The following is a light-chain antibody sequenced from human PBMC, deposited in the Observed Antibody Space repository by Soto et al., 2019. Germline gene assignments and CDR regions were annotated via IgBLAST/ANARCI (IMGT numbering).Light chain of an antibody. V-gene: IGKV3-20*01. Sequence: EVVLTQSPATLSLSPGERATLSCRASQSVSSYLAWYQQKPGQPPRLLIYDASNRATGIPARFSGSGSGTDFTLTISRLEPEDFAVYYCQQYGSSPWTFGQGTKVDI. J-gene: IGKJ1*01. CDR2: DAS. CDR3: QQYGSSPWT. CDR1: QSVSSY.